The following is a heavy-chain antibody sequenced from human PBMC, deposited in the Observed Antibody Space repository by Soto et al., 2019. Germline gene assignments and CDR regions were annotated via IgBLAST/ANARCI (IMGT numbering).Heavy chain of an antibody. J-gene: IGHJ4*02. V-gene: IGHV4-59*01. CDR1: GASFSKYY. Sequence: PSETLSLTCTVSGASFSKYYWTWIRQPPGKGLEWIGYVYFNGNTNYNPSLKRRVSISIDTSKNQISLTLNSVTAADTAVYYCASVTFGGVVLAHWGQGTLVTVSS. D-gene: IGHD3-16*01. CDR3: ASVTFGGVVLAH. CDR2: VYFNGNT.